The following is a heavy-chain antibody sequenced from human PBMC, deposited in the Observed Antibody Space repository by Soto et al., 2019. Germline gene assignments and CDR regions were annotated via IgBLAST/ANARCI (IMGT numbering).Heavy chain of an antibody. V-gene: IGHV1-69*13. Sequence: ASVKVSCKASGGTFSSYAISWVRQAPGQGLEWMGGIIPISGTTNYAQKFQGRVTITADESTSTAYMELSSLRSEDTAVYYCARDSSGWWNYFDYWGQGTLVTVS. J-gene: IGHJ4*02. D-gene: IGHD6-19*01. CDR1: GGTFSSYA. CDR3: ARDSSGWWNYFDY. CDR2: IIPISGTT.